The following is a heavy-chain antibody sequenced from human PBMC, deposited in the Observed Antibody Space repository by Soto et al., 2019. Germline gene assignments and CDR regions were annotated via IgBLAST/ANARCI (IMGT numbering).Heavy chain of an antibody. D-gene: IGHD2-15*01. Sequence: EVQLVESGGGLVQPGGSLRLSCAASGFTFSSYSMNWARQAPGKGLEWISYISSSSRTIYYPDSVKGRFTISRDNAKNSRYLHMNSLRVEDPAVYYCARDKGRSPLDYWGQGTMVTVSS. CDR3: ARDKGRSPLDY. J-gene: IGHJ4*02. V-gene: IGHV3-48*01. CDR2: ISSSSRTI. CDR1: GFTFSSYS.